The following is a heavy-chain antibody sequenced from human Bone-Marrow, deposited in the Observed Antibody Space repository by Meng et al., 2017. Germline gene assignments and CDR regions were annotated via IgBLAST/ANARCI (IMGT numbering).Heavy chain of an antibody. Sequence: SETLSLTCTVSGGSINSGDYYWGWIRQPPGKGLEWIGSVYYSGITYYNPSLQSRVTISADTSKNQFSLKLTSVTAADTAVYYCVTGNTWYYFDYWGQGTLVTVSS. J-gene: IGHJ4*02. V-gene: IGHV4-39*07. CDR2: VYYSGIT. CDR1: GGSINSGDYY. CDR3: VTGNTWYYFDY.